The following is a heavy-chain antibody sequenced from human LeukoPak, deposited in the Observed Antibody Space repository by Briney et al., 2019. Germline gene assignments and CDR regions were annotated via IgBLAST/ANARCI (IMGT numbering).Heavy chain of an antibody. Sequence: PGGSLRLSCAASGFTFSSYSMNWVRQAPGKGLEWVAVIWYDGSNKYYADSVKGRFTISRDNSKNTLYLQMNSLRAEDTAVYYCARHYGPWGQGTLVTVSS. D-gene: IGHD3-16*01. J-gene: IGHJ5*02. CDR1: GFTFSSYS. CDR3: ARHYGP. V-gene: IGHV3-33*08. CDR2: IWYDGSNK.